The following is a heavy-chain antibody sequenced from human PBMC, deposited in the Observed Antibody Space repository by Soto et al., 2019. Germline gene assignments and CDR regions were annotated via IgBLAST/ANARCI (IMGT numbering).Heavy chain of an antibody. Sequence: ASVKVYCTASGYTFTGYYMHWVRQAPGQGLEWMGWINPNSGGTNYAQKFQGWVTXTRXTSISTAYMELSRLRSDDTAVYYCARPNSEAVAGRGGYYFDYWGQGTLVTVSS. J-gene: IGHJ4*02. CDR2: INPNSGGT. V-gene: IGHV1-2*04. CDR3: ARPNSEAVAGRGGYYFDY. CDR1: GYTFTGYY. D-gene: IGHD6-19*01.